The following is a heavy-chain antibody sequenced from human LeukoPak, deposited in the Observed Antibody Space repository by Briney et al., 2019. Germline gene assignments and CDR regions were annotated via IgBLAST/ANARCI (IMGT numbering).Heavy chain of an antibody. Sequence: SETLSLTCAVYGGSFSGYYWSWIRQPPGKGLEWIGEINHSGSTNYNPSLKSRVTISVDTSKNQFSLKLSSVTAADTAVYYCARSKLLYRRMDYFDYWGQGTLVTVSS. J-gene: IGHJ4*02. CDR2: INHSGST. V-gene: IGHV4-34*01. D-gene: IGHD2-2*02. CDR3: ARSKLLYRRMDYFDY. CDR1: GGSFSGYY.